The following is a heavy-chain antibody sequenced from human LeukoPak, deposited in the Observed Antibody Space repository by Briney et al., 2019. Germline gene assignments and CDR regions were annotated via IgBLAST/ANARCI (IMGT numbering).Heavy chain of an antibody. CDR3: ARCHSSSSGDY. CDR1: GFTFSRYW. J-gene: IGHJ4*02. Sequence: PGGSLRLSCAASGFTFSRYWMSWVRQASGKGLEWVANIEQGGTEKHTVDSVKGRFTISRDNAKNSLYLQMTSLRAEDTAVYYCARCHSSSSGDYWGQGTLVTVSS. V-gene: IGHV3-7*05. D-gene: IGHD6-6*01. CDR2: IEQGGTEK.